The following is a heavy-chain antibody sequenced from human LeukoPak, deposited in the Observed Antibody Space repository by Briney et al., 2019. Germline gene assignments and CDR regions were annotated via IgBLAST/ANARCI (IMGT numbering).Heavy chain of an antibody. CDR3: ARGNGGFDY. CDR2: INHSGST. CDR1: GESFTIYY. Sequence: SETLSLTCAVYGESFTIYYWTWIRQPPGKGLEWIGEINHSGSTNYNPSLKSRVTISVDTSKNQFSLKLSSVTAADTAVYYCARGNGGFDYWGQGTLVTVSS. D-gene: IGHD3-10*01. J-gene: IGHJ4*02. V-gene: IGHV4-34*01.